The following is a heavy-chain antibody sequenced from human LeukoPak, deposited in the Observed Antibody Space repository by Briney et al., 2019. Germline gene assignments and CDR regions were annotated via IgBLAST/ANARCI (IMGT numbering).Heavy chain of an antibody. CDR1: GGSFSGYY. Sequence: SETLSLTCAVYGGSFSGYYWIWIRQPAGKGLEWIGRIYTSGSTNYNPSLKSRVTISVDTSKNQFSLKLSSVTAADTAIYYCAATKAGYGEGYWGQGNLVTVSS. J-gene: IGHJ4*02. V-gene: IGHV4-59*10. CDR3: AATKAGYGEGY. D-gene: IGHD5-12*01. CDR2: IYTSGST.